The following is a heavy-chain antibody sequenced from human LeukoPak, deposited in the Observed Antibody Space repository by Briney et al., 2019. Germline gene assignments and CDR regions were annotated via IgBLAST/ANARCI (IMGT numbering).Heavy chain of an antibody. D-gene: IGHD5-12*01. CDR1: GFTFSGYA. V-gene: IGHV3-23*01. J-gene: IGHJ6*02. CDR3: AKGYLRPYFYYGLDV. Sequence: PGGSLRLSCTTSGFTFSGYAMSWVRQGPGKGLEWVSSIIASGGKTYYADSVKGRFTVSRDNSKNTLYVQMNSLRVDDTAIYYCAKGYLRPYFYYGLDVRGQGTTVTVS. CDR2: IIASGGKT.